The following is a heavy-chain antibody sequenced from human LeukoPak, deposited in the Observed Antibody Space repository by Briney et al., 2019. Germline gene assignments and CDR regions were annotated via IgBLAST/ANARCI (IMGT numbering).Heavy chain of an antibody. CDR2: INHSGST. D-gene: IGHD3-22*01. CDR1: GGSISNYY. Sequence: PSETLSLTCTVSGGSISNYYWSWVRQPPGKGLEWIGEINHSGSTNYNPSLKSRVTISVDTSQNQFSLKVSSVTAADTAVYYCTRELSGSQDYWGQGTLVTVSS. V-gene: IGHV4-34*01. CDR3: TRELSGSQDY. J-gene: IGHJ4*02.